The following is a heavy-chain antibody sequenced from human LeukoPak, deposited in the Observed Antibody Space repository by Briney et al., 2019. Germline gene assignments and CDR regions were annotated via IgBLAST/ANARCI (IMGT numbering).Heavy chain of an antibody. CDR2: IYYSGST. CDR1: GGSISSSSYY. J-gene: IGHJ4*02. CDR3: ARRGYSYGTFDY. D-gene: IGHD5-18*01. V-gene: IGHV4-39*01. Sequence: SETLSLTCTVSGGSISSSSYYWGWIRQPPGKGLEWIGSIYYSGSTYYNPSLKSRVTISVDTSKDQFSLKLSPVTAADTAVYYCARRGYSYGTFDYWGQGTLVTVSS.